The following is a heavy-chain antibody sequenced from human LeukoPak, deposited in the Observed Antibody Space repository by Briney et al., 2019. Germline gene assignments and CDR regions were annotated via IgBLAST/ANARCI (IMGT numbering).Heavy chain of an antibody. V-gene: IGHV3-30*18. CDR2: ISYDGSNK. Sequence: PGGSLRLSCAASGFTFSSYGMHWVREAPGKGLEWVAVISYDGSNKYYADSVKGRFTISRDNSKSTLYLQMNSLRAEDTAVYYCAKVASIDSGDDYWGQGTLVTVSS. J-gene: IGHJ4*02. CDR1: GFTFSSYG. CDR3: AKVASIDSGDDY. D-gene: IGHD3-3*02.